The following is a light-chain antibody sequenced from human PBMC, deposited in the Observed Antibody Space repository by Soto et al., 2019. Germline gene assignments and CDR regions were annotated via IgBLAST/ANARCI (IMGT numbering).Light chain of an antibody. CDR1: QSVSSN. Sequence: EIVLTQPPATLSVSPGERATLSCRASQSVSSNLAWYQQKPGQAPRLLIYGASTRATGIPARFSGSGSGTEFTLTISSLQSEDFAVYYCQQYNNWPPTWTFGQRTKVE. CDR2: GAS. J-gene: IGKJ1*01. V-gene: IGKV3-15*01. CDR3: QQYNNWPPTWT.